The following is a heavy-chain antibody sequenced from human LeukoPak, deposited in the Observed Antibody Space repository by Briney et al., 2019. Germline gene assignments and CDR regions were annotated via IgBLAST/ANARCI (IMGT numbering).Heavy chain of an antibody. D-gene: IGHD5-18*01. Sequence: SETLSLTCAVYGGSFSGYYWSWIRQPPGKGLERIGEINHSGSTNYNPSLKSRVTISVDTSKNQFSLKLSSVTAADTAVYYCARVSGYSYGYPDYWGQGTLVTVSS. J-gene: IGHJ4*02. V-gene: IGHV4-34*01. CDR3: ARVSGYSYGYPDY. CDR2: INHSGST. CDR1: GGSFSGYY.